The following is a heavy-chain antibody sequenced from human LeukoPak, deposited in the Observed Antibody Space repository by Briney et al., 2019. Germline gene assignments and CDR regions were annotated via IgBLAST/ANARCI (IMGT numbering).Heavy chain of an antibody. J-gene: IGHJ4*02. D-gene: IGHD2-21*02. CDR1: GGSFSGYY. CDR3: ARDGDDPY. CDR2: INHSGST. Sequence: SETLSLTCAVYGGSFSGYYWSWIRQPPGKGLEWIGEINHSGSTNYNPSLKSRVTISVDTSKNQFSLKLSSVTAADTAVYYCARDGDDPYWGQGTLVTVSA. V-gene: IGHV4-34*01.